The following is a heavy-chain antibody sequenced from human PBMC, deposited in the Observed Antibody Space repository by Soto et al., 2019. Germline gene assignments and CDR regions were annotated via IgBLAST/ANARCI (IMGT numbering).Heavy chain of an antibody. CDR2: INTNTGNP. Sequence: ASVKVSCKASGYTFTSYAMNWVRQAPGQGLEWMGWINTNTGNPTYAQGFTGRFVFSLDTSVSTAYLQICSLKAEDTAVYYCARGIYDFWSGYPSSYYFDYWGQGTLVTVSS. CDR3: ARGIYDFWSGYPSSYYFDY. J-gene: IGHJ4*02. CDR1: GYTFTSYA. D-gene: IGHD3-3*01. V-gene: IGHV7-4-1*01.